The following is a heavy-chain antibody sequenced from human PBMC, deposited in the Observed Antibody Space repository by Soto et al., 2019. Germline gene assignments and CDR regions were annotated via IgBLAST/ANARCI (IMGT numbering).Heavy chain of an antibody. CDR3: AREGYNWNDWYYFDY. J-gene: IGHJ4*02. Sequence: ASVKVSCKASGYTFTSYAMHWVRQAPGQRLEWMGWINAGNGNTKYSQKFQGRVTITRDTSASTAYMELSSLRSEDTAVYYCAREGYNWNDWYYFDYWGQGTLVTVSS. V-gene: IGHV1-3*01. CDR1: GYTFTSYA. D-gene: IGHD1-1*01. CDR2: INAGNGNT.